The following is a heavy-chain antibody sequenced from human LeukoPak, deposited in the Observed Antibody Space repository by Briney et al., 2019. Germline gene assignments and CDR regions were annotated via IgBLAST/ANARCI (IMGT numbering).Heavy chain of an antibody. Sequence: GGSLRLSCAASGFTFSSYAMSWVRQAPGKGLEWVSAISGSGGSTYYADSVKGRFTISRDNSKNTLYLQMNSLRAEDTAVYYCAKSAARIVGATVSAAEFDYWGQGTLVTDSS. D-gene: IGHD1-26*01. V-gene: IGHV3-23*01. CDR1: GFTFSSYA. CDR2: ISGSGGST. J-gene: IGHJ4*02. CDR3: AKSAARIVGATVSAAEFDY.